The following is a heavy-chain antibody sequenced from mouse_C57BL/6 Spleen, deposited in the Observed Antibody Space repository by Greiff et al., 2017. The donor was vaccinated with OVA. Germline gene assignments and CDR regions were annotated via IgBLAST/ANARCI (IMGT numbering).Heavy chain of an antibody. Sequence: EVKLVESGAELVKPGASVKLSCTASGFNIKDYYMHWVKQRTEPGLEWLGWIDPEDGETKYAPKFQGKATITADTSSNTAYLQLSSLTSEDTAVYYCASAGGSNDGMDYWGQGTSVTVSS. CDR1: GFNIKDYY. J-gene: IGHJ4*01. D-gene: IGHD2-12*01. CDR2: IDPEDGET. V-gene: IGHV14-2*01. CDR3: ASAGGSNDGMDY.